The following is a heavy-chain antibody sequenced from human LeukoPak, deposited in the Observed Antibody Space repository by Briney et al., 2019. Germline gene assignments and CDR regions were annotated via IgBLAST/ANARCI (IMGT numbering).Heavy chain of an antibody. CDR1: GFTFSSYA. CDR2: ISYDGSNK. J-gene: IGHJ3*02. V-gene: IGHV3-30-3*01. Sequence: GGSLRLSCAASGFTFSSYAMHWIRQAPGKGLEWVAVISYDGSNKYYADSVKGRFTISRDNSKNTLYLQMNSLRAEDTAVYYCARGLMVGATDAFDIWGQGTMVTVSS. D-gene: IGHD1-26*01. CDR3: ARGLMVGATDAFDI.